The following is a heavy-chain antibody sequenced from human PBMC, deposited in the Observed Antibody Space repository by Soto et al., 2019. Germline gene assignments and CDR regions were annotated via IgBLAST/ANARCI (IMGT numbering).Heavy chain of an antibody. J-gene: IGHJ4*02. CDR1: GGTFSSYT. V-gene: IGHV1-69*08. CDR3: ARDGMATITD. D-gene: IGHD5-12*01. CDR2: LIPILGIA. Sequence: QVQLVQSGAEVKKPGSSVKVSCKASGGTFSSYTISWVRQAPGQGLEWMGRLIPILGIANYAQKFQGRVTINADKSTGTAYMELSSLRSEDTAVYYCARDGMATITDWGQGTLVTVSS.